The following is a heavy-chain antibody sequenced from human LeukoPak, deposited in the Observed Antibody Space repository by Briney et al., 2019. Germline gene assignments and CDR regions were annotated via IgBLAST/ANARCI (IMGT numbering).Heavy chain of an antibody. J-gene: IGHJ2*01. Sequence: PSETLSLTCTVSGASISSYYWSWIRQPPGQGLEWIGYIYYSGSTNYSPSLQSRVTISVDTSRNQFSLKLTSVTAADTAVYYCARDGTSGYFPWYFDLWGRGTLVTVSS. CDR3: ARDGTSGYFPWYFDL. CDR1: GASISSYY. V-gene: IGHV4-59*01. CDR2: IYYSGST. D-gene: IGHD3-22*01.